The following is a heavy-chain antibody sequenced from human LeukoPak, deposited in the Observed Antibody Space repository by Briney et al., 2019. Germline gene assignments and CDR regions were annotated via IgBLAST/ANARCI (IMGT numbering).Heavy chain of an antibody. Sequence: PGGSLRLSCVASGFSFNTFAMDWVRQAPGKGLEWVAGISNDGNNQYYVDSVKGRFTISRDNSKNTLYLQMNSLRAEDTAVYYCAKGSEWLRYFDYWGQGTLVTVSS. CDR2: ISNDGNNQ. D-gene: IGHD5-12*01. CDR1: GFSFNTFA. CDR3: AKGSEWLRYFDY. J-gene: IGHJ4*02. V-gene: IGHV3-30*18.